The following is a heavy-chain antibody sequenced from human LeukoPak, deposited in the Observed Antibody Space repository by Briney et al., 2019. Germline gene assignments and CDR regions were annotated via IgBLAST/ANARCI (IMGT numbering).Heavy chain of an antibody. J-gene: IGHJ5*02. Sequence: GGSLRLSCAASGFTFSSYGMHWVRQAPGKGLEWVAVISYDGSKKYYADSVKGRFTISRDNSKNTLYLQMNSLRTDDTAVYYCARDIGVDINWFDPWGQGTLVTVSS. CDR2: ISYDGSKK. CDR1: GFTFSSYG. V-gene: IGHV3-30*03. CDR3: ARDIGVDINWFDP. D-gene: IGHD3-10*01.